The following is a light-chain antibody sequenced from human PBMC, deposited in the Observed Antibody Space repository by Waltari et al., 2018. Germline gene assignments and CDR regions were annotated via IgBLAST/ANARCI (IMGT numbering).Light chain of an antibody. CDR3: QKYGTLPAT. J-gene: IGKJ1*01. Sequence: SCRASQGISKYLAWYQQKPGQAPTLLIFDASSRAIGIPDRFSGSGSGTDFSLTISRLEPEDVAVYYCQKYGTLPATFGQGTKVEIK. CDR2: DAS. CDR1: QGISKY. V-gene: IGKV3-20*01.